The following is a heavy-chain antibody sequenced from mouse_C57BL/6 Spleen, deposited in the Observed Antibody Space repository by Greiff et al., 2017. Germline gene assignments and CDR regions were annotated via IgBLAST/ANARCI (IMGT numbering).Heavy chain of an antibody. CDR2: IWSGGST. V-gene: IGHV2-2*01. D-gene: IGHD2-3*01. CDR1: GFSLTSYG. J-gene: IGHJ4*01. Sequence: VQLVESGPGLVQPSQSLSITCTVSGFSLTSYGVHWVRQSPGKGLEWLGVIWSGGSTDYNAAFISRLSISKDNSKSQVFFKMNSLQADDTAIYYCARRDDGYYGYAMDYWGQGTSVTVSS. CDR3: ARRDDGYYGYAMDY.